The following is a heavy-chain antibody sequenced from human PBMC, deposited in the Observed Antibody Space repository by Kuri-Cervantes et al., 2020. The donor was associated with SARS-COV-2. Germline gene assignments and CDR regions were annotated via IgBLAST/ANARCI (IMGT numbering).Heavy chain of an antibody. CDR3: AKDTSLIAEGVLDV. J-gene: IGHJ6*04. CDR1: GFTFSISW. V-gene: IGHV3-7*01. CDR2: IKQDGSEK. Sequence: GGSLRLSCGVSGFTFSISWMTWVRQAPGKGLEWVANIKQDGSEKYYVDSVKGRFTISRDNSKNTLYLQMNSLRAEDTAVYYCAKDTSLIAEGVLDVWGKGTTVTVSS. D-gene: IGHD6-13*01.